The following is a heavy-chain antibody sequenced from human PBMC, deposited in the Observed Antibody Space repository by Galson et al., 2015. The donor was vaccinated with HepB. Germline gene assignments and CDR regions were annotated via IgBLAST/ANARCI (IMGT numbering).Heavy chain of an antibody. D-gene: IGHD3-22*01. CDR2: INSDGSST. CDR1: GFTFSNYW. CDR3: ARWKDSSGHFDY. Sequence: SLRLSCAASGFTFSNYWMHWVRQAPGKGLGWVSRINSDGSSTSYADSVKGRFTISRDNAKNTLYLQMNSLRAEDTAVYYCARWKDSSGHFDYWGQGTLVTVSS. V-gene: IGHV3-74*01. J-gene: IGHJ4*02.